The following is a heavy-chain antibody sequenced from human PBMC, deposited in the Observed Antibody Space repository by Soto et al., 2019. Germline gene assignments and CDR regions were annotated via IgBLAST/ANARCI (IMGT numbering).Heavy chain of an antibody. CDR1: GFTFSDHY. Sequence: PGGSLRLSCAASGFTFSDHYMAWIRQPPGKGLEIVAHMSGSGSSEDYGDSVKGRFSNFRENSKNLLFLQMFFLRASDTAMYYCARQIGTVVTPGSYYYYGIDVWGQGTTVTVSS. D-gene: IGHD2-21*02. CDR2: MSGSGSSE. CDR3: ARQIGTVVTPGSYYYYGIDV. J-gene: IGHJ6*02. V-gene: IGHV3-11*01.